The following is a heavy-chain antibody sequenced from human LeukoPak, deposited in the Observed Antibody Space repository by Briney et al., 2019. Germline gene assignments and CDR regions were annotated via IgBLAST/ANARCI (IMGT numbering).Heavy chain of an antibody. J-gene: IGHJ4*02. V-gene: IGHV4-34*01. CDR1: GGSLSGHY. Sequence: SESLSLTRALYGGSLSGHYWSWIRQPPGKGLEWVGEINHSGSTNYNPSLKSRVTISVDTSKNQFSLKLSSVTAADTAVYYCARGRGFGELLSYYFDYWGQGTLVTVSS. D-gene: IGHD3-10*01. CDR2: INHSGST. CDR3: ARGRGFGELLSYYFDY.